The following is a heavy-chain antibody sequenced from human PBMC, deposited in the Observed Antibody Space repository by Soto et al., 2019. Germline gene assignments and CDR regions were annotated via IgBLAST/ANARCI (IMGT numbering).Heavy chain of an antibody. CDR3: AIESKPGYSSGPRLDP. D-gene: IGHD6-19*01. Sequence: ASVKVSCKASGYTNTSYAMHWVRQATGQRLEWMGWINAGNGNTKYSQKFQGRVTITRDTSASTAYMELSSLRSEDTAVYYCAIESKPGYSSGPRLDPWGQGTLVTVSS. V-gene: IGHV1-3*01. J-gene: IGHJ5*02. CDR1: GYTNTSYA. CDR2: INAGNGNT.